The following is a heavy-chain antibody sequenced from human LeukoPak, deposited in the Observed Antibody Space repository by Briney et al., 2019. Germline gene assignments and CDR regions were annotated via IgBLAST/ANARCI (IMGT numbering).Heavy chain of an antibody. CDR3: AKPSGSGVDY. D-gene: IGHD1-26*01. CDR2: IRSDGYHT. CDR1: GFVFDDYD. V-gene: IGHV3-30*02. J-gene: IGHJ4*02. Sequence: PGGSLRLSCGASGFVFDDYDMHWVRQAPGQGLEWVAFIRSDGYHTYYTDSVKGRFMITRDNFKNTLYLQMNSLRLEDMAVYYCAKPSGSGVDYWGRGTRVTVSS.